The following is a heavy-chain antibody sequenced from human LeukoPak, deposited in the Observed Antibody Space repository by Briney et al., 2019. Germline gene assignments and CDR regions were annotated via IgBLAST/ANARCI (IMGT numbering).Heavy chain of an antibody. Sequence: GGSLRLSCAASGFTFSSYAMTWVRQAPVKGLEWLSVVTDTGGNTYHADSVKGRFTISRDNAKNTLYLQMNSLRAEDTAVYYCARTGPYYDFWSGYSLDYWGQGTLVTVSS. CDR3: ARTGPYYDFWSGYSLDY. D-gene: IGHD3-3*01. CDR2: VTDTGGNT. V-gene: IGHV3-23*01. J-gene: IGHJ4*02. CDR1: GFTFSSYA.